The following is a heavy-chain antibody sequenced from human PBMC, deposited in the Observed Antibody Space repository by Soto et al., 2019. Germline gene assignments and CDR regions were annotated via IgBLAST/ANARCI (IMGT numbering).Heavy chain of an antibody. D-gene: IGHD5-18*01. CDR2: IIPISGTS. CDR3: ARGGVDTRTFDY. J-gene: IGHJ4*02. V-gene: IGHV1-69*01. Sequence: QVQLVQSGADVKKPGSSVKVSCKASGGTLNNYLITWVRQAPGQGLEWMGEIIPISGTSNFAQKFQGRVTITAVESTSTAYMELSSLRSEDTAVYYCARGGVDTRTFDYWGPGTLVTVSS. CDR1: GGTLNNYL.